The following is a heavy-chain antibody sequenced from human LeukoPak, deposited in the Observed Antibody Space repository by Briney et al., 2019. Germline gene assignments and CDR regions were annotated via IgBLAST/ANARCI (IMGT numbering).Heavy chain of an antibody. CDR3: ARAPRAYCSTTGSCFQDY. V-gene: IGHV4-4*02. J-gene: IGHJ4*02. CDR2: IFHSGST. D-gene: IGHD2-2*01. Sequence: SETLSLTCTVSGGSIGASINSPTWWSWVRQPPGKGLEWIGEIFHSGSTNYNPSLKSRVTMSVDKPKNRFSLNLTSVTAADTAVYFCARAPRAYCSTTGSCFQDYWGQGTLVTVSP. CDR1: GGSIGASINSPTW.